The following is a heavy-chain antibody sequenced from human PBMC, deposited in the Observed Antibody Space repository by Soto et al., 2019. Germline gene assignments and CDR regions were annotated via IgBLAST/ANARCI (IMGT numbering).Heavy chain of an antibody. CDR1: GFSLSTSGVG. CDR3: AHILHSPRGYSYGYFDY. D-gene: IGHD5-18*01. J-gene: IGHJ4*02. CDR2: IYWDDDK. V-gene: IGHV2-5*02. Sequence: QITLKESGPTLVKPTQTLTLTCTFSGFSLSTSGVGVGWIRQPPGKALEWLALIYWDDDKRYSPSLKSRLTNTKDTSKNQVVLTMTNMDPVDTATYYCAHILHSPRGYSYGYFDYWGQGTLVTVSS.